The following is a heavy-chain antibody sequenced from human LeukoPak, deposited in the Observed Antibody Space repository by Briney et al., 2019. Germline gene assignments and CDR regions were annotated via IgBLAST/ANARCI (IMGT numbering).Heavy chain of an antibody. D-gene: IGHD1-1*01. CDR3: ARNGNWNYVDY. J-gene: IGHJ4*02. CDR1: GGSISSYY. V-gene: IGHV4-59*08. CDR2: IYYNGNT. Sequence: PSETLSLTCTVSGGSISSYYWSWIRQPPGKGLEWIGYIYYNGNTNYIPSPKSRVTISVDTSKNQFSLRLSSVTAADTAVYYCARNGNWNYVDYWGQGTLVTVSS.